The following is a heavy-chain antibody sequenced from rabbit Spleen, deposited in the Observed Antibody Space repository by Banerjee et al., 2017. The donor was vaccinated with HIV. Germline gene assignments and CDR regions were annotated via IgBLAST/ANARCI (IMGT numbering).Heavy chain of an antibody. D-gene: IGHD1-1*01. J-gene: IGHJ6*01. CDR2: IESGSSGFT. Sequence: QEQLVESGGGLVKPGASLTLTCMASGVSFSDSSYMCWVRQAPGKGLEWIACIESGSSGFTYFASWAKGRFTISKTSSTTVTLHLTSLTAADTATYFCARDTSSSFSSYGMDLWGPGTLVTVS. CDR1: GVSFSDSSY. V-gene: IGHV1S45*01. CDR3: ARDTSSSFSSYGMDL.